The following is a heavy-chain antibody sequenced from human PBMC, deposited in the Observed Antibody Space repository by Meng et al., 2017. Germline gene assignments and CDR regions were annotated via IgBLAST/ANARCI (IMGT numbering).Heavy chain of an antibody. V-gene: IGHV4-59*10. CDR2: IYTSGST. D-gene: IGHD3-10*01. J-gene: IGHJ4*02. Sequence: GSLRLSCAVYGGSFSGYYWSWIRQPPGKGLEWIGRIYTSGSTNYNPSLKSRVTISVDTSKNQFSLKLSSVTAADTAVYYCARDTKYGSGSYVDYWGQGTLVTVSS. CDR1: GGSFSGYY. CDR3: ARDTKYGSGSYVDY.